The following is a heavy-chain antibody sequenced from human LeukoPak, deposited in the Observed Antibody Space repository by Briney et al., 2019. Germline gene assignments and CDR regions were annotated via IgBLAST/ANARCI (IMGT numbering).Heavy chain of an antibody. D-gene: IGHD5-24*01. V-gene: IGHV4-61*02. Sequence: SETLSLTCTVSGGSISSGSYYWSWIRQPAGKGLEWIGRIYTSGSTYYNPSLKSRVTISVDTSKNQFSLKLSSVTAADTAVYYCAKLRENYYYYMDVWGKGTTVTVSS. J-gene: IGHJ6*03. CDR2: IYTSGST. CDR3: AKLRENYYYYMDV. CDR1: GGSISSGSYY.